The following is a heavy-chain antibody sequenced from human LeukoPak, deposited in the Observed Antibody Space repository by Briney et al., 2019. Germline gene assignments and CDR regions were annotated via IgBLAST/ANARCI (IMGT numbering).Heavy chain of an antibody. V-gene: IGHV3-21*01. CDR3: ARDVMEGGYSYGYGGAFDI. D-gene: IGHD5-18*01. CDR1: GFTFSSYS. CDR2: ISSSSYI. J-gene: IGHJ3*02. Sequence: PGGSLRLSCAASGFTFSSYSMNWVRQAPGKGLEWVSSISSSSYIYYADSVKGRFTISRDNAKNSLYLQMNSLRAEDTAVYYCARDVMEGGYSYGYGGAFDIWGQGTMVTVSS.